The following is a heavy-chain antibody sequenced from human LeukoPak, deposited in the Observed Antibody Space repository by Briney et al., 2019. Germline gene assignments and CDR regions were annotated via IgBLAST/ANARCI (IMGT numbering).Heavy chain of an antibody. CDR3: ARHYGSLFDY. Sequence: GESLKISCKGSGYSFTTYWISWVRQMPGKGLEWMGRIDPSDSYTNYSPSFQGHVTISADRSISTAYLQWSSLKASDSAMYYCARHYGSLFDYWGQGTLVTVYS. D-gene: IGHD3-10*01. J-gene: IGHJ4*02. V-gene: IGHV5-10-1*01. CDR1: GYSFTTYW. CDR2: IDPSDSYT.